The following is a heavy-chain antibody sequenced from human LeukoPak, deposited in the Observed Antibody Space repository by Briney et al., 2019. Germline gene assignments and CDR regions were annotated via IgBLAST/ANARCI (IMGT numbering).Heavy chain of an antibody. Sequence: KPSETLSLTCTVPGGSISSYYWNCIRQPAGKGLEWIGPIYTSGSPHYNPSLKSRVSMSIDTSRNQFSLKLTSVTAADTAVYYCARAIDKALSNWFDPWGQGTLVTVSS. CDR3: ARAIDKALSNWFDP. CDR1: GGSISSYY. V-gene: IGHV4-4*07. CDR2: IYTSGSP. J-gene: IGHJ5*02.